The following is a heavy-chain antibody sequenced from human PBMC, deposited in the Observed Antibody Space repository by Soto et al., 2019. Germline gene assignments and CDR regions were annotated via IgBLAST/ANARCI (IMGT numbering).Heavy chain of an antibody. CDR3: VRGRAMPGESGPFDF. V-gene: IGHV3-30*15. J-gene: IGHJ4*02. Sequence: QVQLVESGGGVVQPGTSLTLSCAASGFTFVIYAMHWVRQAPGKGPEWVSVISYDGAYAYSSDSMKGRFTISRDNSKNTVSLHMRGLEEVDTAVDYCVRGRAMPGESGPFDFWGQGTLVTVSS. D-gene: IGHD6-19*01. CDR2: ISYDGAYA. CDR1: GFTFVIYA.